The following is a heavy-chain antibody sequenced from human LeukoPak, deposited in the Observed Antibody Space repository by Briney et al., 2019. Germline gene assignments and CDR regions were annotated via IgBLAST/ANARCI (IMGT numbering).Heavy chain of an antibody. CDR1: GGSFSFYY. Sequence: SETLSLTCAASGGSFSFYYWHWIRQPPGKGLEWIGEINNRGSTQYNPSLRSRVTISVDTSRNHFSLKLTSVTAADTAVYFCARDSDSGFEWGQGTLVTVSS. CDR2: INNRGST. J-gene: IGHJ4*02. V-gene: IGHV4-34*01. CDR3: ARDSDSGFE. D-gene: IGHD3-16*01.